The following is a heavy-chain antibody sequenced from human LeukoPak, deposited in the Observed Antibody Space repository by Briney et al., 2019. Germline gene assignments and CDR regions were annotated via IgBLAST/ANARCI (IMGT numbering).Heavy chain of an antibody. CDR1: GGSVSSSSYY. V-gene: IGHV4-61*01. J-gene: IGHJ3*02. D-gene: IGHD5-24*01. Sequence: SETLSLTCTVSGGSVSSSSYYWSWIRQPPGKGLEWIGYIYYSGGTDYNPSLKSRVTISVDTSKNQFSLKLRSVTAADTAVYYCARHVTISGPYDASDIWGQGTMVTVS. CDR2: IYYSGGT. CDR3: ARHVTISGPYDASDI.